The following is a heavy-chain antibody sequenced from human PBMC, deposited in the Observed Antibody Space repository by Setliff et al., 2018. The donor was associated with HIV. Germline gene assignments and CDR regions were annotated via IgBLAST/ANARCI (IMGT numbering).Heavy chain of an antibody. CDR1: GGSFSGYY. Sequence: PSETLSLTCAVYGGSFSGYYWSWIRQPPGKGLEWIGEINHSGSTNYNPSLKSRVTISVDTSKNQFSLNLSSVTAADTAVYYCARGGYNWNDDLDYWGQGTLVTVSS. CDR3: ARGGYNWNDDLDY. J-gene: IGHJ4*02. D-gene: IGHD1-1*01. CDR2: INHSGST. V-gene: IGHV4-34*01.